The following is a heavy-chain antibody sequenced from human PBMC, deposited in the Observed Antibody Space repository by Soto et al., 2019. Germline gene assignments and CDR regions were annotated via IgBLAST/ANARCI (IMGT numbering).Heavy chain of an antibody. D-gene: IGHD4-17*01. CDR1: GFSLSNARMG. CDR2: IFSNDEK. V-gene: IGHV2-26*01. Sequence: QVTLKESGPVLVKPTETLTLTCTVSGFSLSNARMGVSWIRQPPGKALEWLAHIFSNDEKSYSTSLKSRLTIAKEXXQXQXXLTMTTMDPVDTATYYCARSTVTKVNYYYYYGMDVWGQGTTVTVSS. J-gene: IGHJ6*02. CDR3: ARSTVTKVNYYYYYGMDV.